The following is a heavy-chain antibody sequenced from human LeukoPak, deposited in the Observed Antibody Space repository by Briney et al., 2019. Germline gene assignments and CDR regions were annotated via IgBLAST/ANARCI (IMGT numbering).Heavy chain of an antibody. CDR2: ISTYNANA. J-gene: IGHJ5*02. D-gene: IGHD3-3*01. CDR3: ARDGYNFWSGGFDP. Sequence: ASVKVSCKASGYSFINSGISWVRQAPGRGVEWMGWISTYNANAKYAQNLQGRVTMTTDTSTSTAYMELRSLRSDDTAVYYCARDGYNFWSGGFDPWGQGTLVTVSS. CDR1: GYSFINSG. V-gene: IGHV1-18*01.